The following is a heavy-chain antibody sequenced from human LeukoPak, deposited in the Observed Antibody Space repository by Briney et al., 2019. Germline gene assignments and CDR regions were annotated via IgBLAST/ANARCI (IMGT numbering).Heavy chain of an antibody. CDR2: SRNKANSYST. V-gene: IGHV3-72*01. J-gene: IGHJ4*02. CDR1: GFSFSDHY. D-gene: IGHD2-15*01. CDR3: TRLGHCSGTKRYPIDY. Sequence: GGSLRLSCAASGFSFSDHYMDWVRQAPGKGLEWVGRSRNKANSYSTEYAASVKGRFTISRDDSQNSLYLQMNSLKIGDTAVYYCTRLGHCSGTKRYPIDYWGQGTMVTVSS.